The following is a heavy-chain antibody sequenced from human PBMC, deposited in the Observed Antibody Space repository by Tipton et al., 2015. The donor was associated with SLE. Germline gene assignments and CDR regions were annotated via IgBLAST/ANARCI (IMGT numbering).Heavy chain of an antibody. V-gene: IGHV3-74*01. J-gene: IGHJ5*02. D-gene: IGHD6-19*01. CDR2: ISSDGSST. CDR1: GFTFSNYW. Sequence: SLRLSCAASGFTFSNYWMHWVRQAPGKGLVWVSRISSDGSSTDYADSVKGRFTISRDNAKNTLYLQMNSLRVEDTAVYHCARGPERTSSSWYNWFDPWGQGTQATVSS. CDR3: ARGPERTSSSWYNWFDP.